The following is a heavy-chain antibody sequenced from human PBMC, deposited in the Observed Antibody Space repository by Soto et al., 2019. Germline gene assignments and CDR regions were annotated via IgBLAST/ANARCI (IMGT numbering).Heavy chain of an antibody. J-gene: IGHJ3*02. Sequence: PGGSLRLSCAASGFTFTTYWMSWVRQAPGKGLEWVANIKQDGTEKWYVDSVKGRFTISRDNAKKSLFLQMNSLRVEDTAVYYCATSITMVRDPDDAFDIWGQGTMVTVSS. CDR1: GFTFTTYW. D-gene: IGHD3-10*01. CDR3: ATSITMVRDPDDAFDI. V-gene: IGHV3-7*05. CDR2: IKQDGTEK.